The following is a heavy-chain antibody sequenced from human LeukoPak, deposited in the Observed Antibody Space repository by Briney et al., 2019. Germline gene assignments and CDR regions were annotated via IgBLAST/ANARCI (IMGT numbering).Heavy chain of an antibody. CDR3: ARLLGMVTTFDI. Sequence: GGSLRLSCAASGFTFSSYSMSWVRQAPGKGLEWVASISPDGSVKHYVDSVKGRFTISRDNAKNSLSLQMNSPRAEDTAVYFCARLLGMVTTFDIWGQGTVVTVSS. D-gene: IGHD5-24*01. J-gene: IGHJ3*02. CDR1: GFTFSSYS. V-gene: IGHV3-7*02. CDR2: ISPDGSVK.